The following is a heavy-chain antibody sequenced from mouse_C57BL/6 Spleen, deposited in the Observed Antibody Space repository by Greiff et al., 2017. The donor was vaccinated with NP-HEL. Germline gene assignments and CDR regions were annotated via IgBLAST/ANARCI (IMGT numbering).Heavy chain of an antibody. D-gene: IGHD3-2*02. Sequence: VQLQQSGPELVKPGASVKISCKASGYTFTDYYMNWVKQSHGKSLEWIGDINPNNGGTSYNQKFKGKATLTVDKSSSTAYMELRSLTSEDSAVYYCATGSSGPYYAMDYWGQGTSVTVSS. CDR2: INPNNGGT. V-gene: IGHV1-26*01. CDR3: ATGSSGPYYAMDY. CDR1: GYTFTDYY. J-gene: IGHJ4*01.